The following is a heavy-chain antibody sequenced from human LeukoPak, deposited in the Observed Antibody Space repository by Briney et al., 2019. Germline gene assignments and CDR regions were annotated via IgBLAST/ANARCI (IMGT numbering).Heavy chain of an antibody. Sequence: GGSLRLSCAASGFTFRSYTMNWVRQAPGKGLEWVSSISSSSSYIYYADSVKGRFTISRDNGKNSLYLRMNSLRAEDTAVYYCARDTPVANAFDIWGPGTMVTVSS. CDR1: GFTFRSYT. V-gene: IGHV3-21*01. CDR3: ARDTPVANAFDI. J-gene: IGHJ3*02. CDR2: ISSSSSYI. D-gene: IGHD2-15*01.